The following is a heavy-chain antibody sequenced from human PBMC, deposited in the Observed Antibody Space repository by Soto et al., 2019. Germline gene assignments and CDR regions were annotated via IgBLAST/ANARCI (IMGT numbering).Heavy chain of an antibody. D-gene: IGHD2-21*01. CDR3: ARGGAIGRHPVNY. CDR2: IYYSGST. V-gene: IGHV4-31*03. J-gene: IGHJ4*02. Sequence: QVQLQESGPGLVKPSQTLSLTCTVSGGSISSGGYYWSWIRQHPGKGLEWIGYIYYSGSTYYNPSLKSRVTISVDTSKDQFSLKLSSVTAADTAVYYCARGGAIGRHPVNYWGQGTLVTVSS. CDR1: GGSISSGGYY.